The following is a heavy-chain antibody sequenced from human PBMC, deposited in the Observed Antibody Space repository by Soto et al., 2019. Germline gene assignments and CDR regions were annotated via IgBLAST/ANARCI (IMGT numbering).Heavy chain of an antibody. CDR3: ARNGTYSSSLSQYSGMDV. J-gene: IGHJ6*01. Sequence: QVQLVQSGAEVKELGSSVKVSCKASGGTFAGFIMNWVRQTPGQGLEWMGGIVPMFGTPTYAERFKGRVTISATGSTSTAYMELTSLRSEDTAVYYCARNGTYSSSLSQYSGMDVWGQGTTVTVS. V-gene: IGHV1-69*01. CDR1: GGTFAGFI. CDR2: IVPMFGTP. D-gene: IGHD6-19*01.